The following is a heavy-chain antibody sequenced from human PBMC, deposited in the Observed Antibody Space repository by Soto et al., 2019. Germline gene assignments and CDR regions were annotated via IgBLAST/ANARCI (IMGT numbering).Heavy chain of an antibody. V-gene: IGHV3-30-3*01. D-gene: IGHD3-16*02. Sequence: GGSLRLSCAASGFTFSSYAMHWVRQAPGKGLEWVAVISYDGSNKYYADSVKGRFTISRDNSKNTLYLQMNSLRAEDTAVYYCARPPYDYVWGSYRYTWFDYWGQGTLVTVSS. CDR1: GFTFSSYA. J-gene: IGHJ4*02. CDR2: ISYDGSNK. CDR3: ARPPYDYVWGSYRYTWFDY.